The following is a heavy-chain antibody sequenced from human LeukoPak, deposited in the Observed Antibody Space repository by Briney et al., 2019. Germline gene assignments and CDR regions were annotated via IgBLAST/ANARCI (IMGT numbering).Heavy chain of an antibody. CDR2: MRFDGSNK. D-gene: IGHD6-13*01. J-gene: IGHJ4*02. Sequence: GGSLRLSCAASGFSFRTYGMHWVRQAPGKGLEWVAVMRFDGSNKNYVDYVKGRFTISRDISKNTVFLQMNSLRVEDTAVYYCARRPGIAAAGIDYWGQGTLVTVSS. V-gene: IGHV3-30*02. CDR1: GFSFRTYG. CDR3: ARRPGIAAAGIDY.